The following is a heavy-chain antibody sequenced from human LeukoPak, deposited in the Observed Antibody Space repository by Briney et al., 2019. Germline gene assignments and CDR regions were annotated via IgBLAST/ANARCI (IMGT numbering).Heavy chain of an antibody. V-gene: IGHV4-34*01. Sequence: SETLSLTCAVYGGSFSGYYWSWIRQPPGKGLEWIGEINHSGSTNYNPSLKSRVTISVDTSKNQFSLKLSSVTAAGTDVYYCARGASSWYRVGWFDPWGQGTLVTVFS. CDR3: ARGASSWYRVGWFDP. CDR1: GGSFSGYY. D-gene: IGHD6-13*01. CDR2: INHSGST. J-gene: IGHJ5*02.